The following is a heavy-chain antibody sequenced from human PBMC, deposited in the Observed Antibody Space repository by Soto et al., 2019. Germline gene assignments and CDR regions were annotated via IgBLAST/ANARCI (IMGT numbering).Heavy chain of an antibody. D-gene: IGHD1-26*01. J-gene: IGHJ4*02. Sequence: DLVESGGALVQPGGSLRLSCAGSGFTFSNFWMQWVRQAPGKGLVWVARINTDGSVTSHADSVKGRFTISRDNAKSTLYLQMTSLREEDSAIYYCARQTGLGATNYWGRGTLVTVSS. V-gene: IGHV3-74*01. CDR1: GFTFSNFW. CDR2: INTDGSVT. CDR3: ARQTGLGATNY.